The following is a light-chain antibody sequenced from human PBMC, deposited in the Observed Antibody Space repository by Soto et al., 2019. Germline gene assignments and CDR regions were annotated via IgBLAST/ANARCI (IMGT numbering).Light chain of an antibody. J-gene: IGLJ2*01. CDR3: CSYAGDLAL. Sequence: QSALIQPASVSGSPGQSVTISCTGTSSDVGGYDFVSWYQQHPGKAPKLMISDVSKRPSGVPDRFSGSKSGNTASLTISGLQAEDEADYYCCSYAGDLALFGGGTKVTVL. CDR2: DVS. V-gene: IGLV2-11*01. CDR1: SSDVGGYDF.